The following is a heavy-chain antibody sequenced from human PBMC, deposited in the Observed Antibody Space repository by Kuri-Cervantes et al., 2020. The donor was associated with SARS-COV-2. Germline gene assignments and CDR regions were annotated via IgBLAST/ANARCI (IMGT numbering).Heavy chain of an antibody. D-gene: IGHD2-2*01. CDR3: AREGCSSTSCRENYYYMDV. J-gene: IGHJ6*03. Sequence: GESLKISCAASGFTFSSYAMHWVRQAPGKGLEWVAVISYDRSNKYYADSVKGRFTISRDNSKNTLYLQMNSLRAEDTALYYCAREGCSSTSCRENYYYMDVWGKGTTVTVSS. CDR1: GFTFSSYA. CDR2: ISYDRSNK. V-gene: IGHV3-30-3*01.